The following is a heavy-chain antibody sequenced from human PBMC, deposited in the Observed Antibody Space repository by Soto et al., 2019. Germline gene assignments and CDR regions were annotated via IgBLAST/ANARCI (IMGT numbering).Heavy chain of an antibody. J-gene: IGHJ5*02. CDR2: ISAYNGNT. Sequence: ASVKVSCKASGYTFTSYGISWVRQAPGQGLEWMGWISAYNGNTNYAQKLQGRVTMTTDTSTSTAYMELRSLRSDDTAVYYCARDRGSYRGNNWFDPWGQGTLVTVSS. V-gene: IGHV1-18*04. D-gene: IGHD1-26*01. CDR3: ARDRGSYRGNNWFDP. CDR1: GYTFTSYG.